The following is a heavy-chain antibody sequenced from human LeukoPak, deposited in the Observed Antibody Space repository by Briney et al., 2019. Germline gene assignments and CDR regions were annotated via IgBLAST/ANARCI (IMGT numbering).Heavy chain of an antibody. J-gene: IGHJ4*02. D-gene: IGHD1-26*01. V-gene: IGHV3-21*01. CDR3: ARALSVGATDY. CDR1: GFTFSSYS. CDR2: ISSSSSYI. Sequence: GGSLRLSCAASGFTFSSYSMNWVPQAPGKGLEWVSSISSSSSYIYYADSVKGRFTISRDNAKNSLYLQMNSLRAEDTAVYYCARALSVGATDYWGQGTLVTVSS.